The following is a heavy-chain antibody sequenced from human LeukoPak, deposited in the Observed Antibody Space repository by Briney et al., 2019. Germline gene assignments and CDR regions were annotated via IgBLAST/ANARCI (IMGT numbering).Heavy chain of an antibody. CDR3: ARDRRTPVTSPNYYYYMDV. CDR2: ISSSGGTM. J-gene: IGHJ6*03. Sequence: GGSLRLSCTVSGFTLSSYEMSWIRQAPGKGLEWVSYISSSGGTMYYADSVKGRFTISRDNAKNSLFLQMNSLRAEDTAVYYCARDRRTPVTSPNYYYYMDVWGKGTTVTISS. D-gene: IGHD4-17*01. CDR1: GFTLSSYE. V-gene: IGHV3-11*01.